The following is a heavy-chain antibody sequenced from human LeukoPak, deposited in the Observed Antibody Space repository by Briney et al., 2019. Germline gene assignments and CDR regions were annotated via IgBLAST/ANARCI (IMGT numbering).Heavy chain of an antibody. CDR1: GFTFDDYT. D-gene: IGHD6-19*01. J-gene: IGHJ4*02. Sequence: GGSLRLSCAASGFTFDDYTMYWVRQAPGKGLEWVSLITWDGGIKYYADSVKGRFTISRDNNKNSLYLQMNGLRTEDTALYYCAKLAASSYSSGSDSWGQGTLVTVSS. V-gene: IGHV3-43*01. CDR2: ITWDGGIK. CDR3: AKLAASSYSSGSDS.